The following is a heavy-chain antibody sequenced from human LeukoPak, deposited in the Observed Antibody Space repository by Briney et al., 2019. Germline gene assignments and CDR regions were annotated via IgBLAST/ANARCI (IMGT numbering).Heavy chain of an antibody. Sequence: GGSLRLSCAASGFTFSSYAMTWVRQAPGKGLDYVSGISSNGDSTYYANSVKGRFTISRDNSKNTLYLQMGSLRAEDMAVYYCGRHGGAFEMWGQGTMVTVSS. V-gene: IGHV3-64*01. CDR3: GRHGGAFEM. J-gene: IGHJ3*02. CDR2: ISSNGDST. CDR1: GFTFSSYA.